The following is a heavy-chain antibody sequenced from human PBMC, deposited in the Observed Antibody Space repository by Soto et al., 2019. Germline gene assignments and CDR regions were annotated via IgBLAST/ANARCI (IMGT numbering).Heavy chain of an antibody. V-gene: IGHV4-59*01. Sequence: SETLSLTCSVSGGSMNTYYWSWIRQPPGKGLEWIGYIYSSGSTNYKLSLKSRVVFSVDTSKNQFSLKLSSVTAEDTAVYYCARGSGNNFDYWGQGTLVTVSS. CDR1: GGSMNTYY. CDR3: ARGSGNNFDY. CDR2: IYSSGST. D-gene: IGHD2-15*01. J-gene: IGHJ4*02.